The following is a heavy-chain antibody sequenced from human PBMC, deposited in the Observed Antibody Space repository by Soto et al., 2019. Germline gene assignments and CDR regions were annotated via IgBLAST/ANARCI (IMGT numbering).Heavy chain of an antibody. J-gene: IGHJ4*02. CDR2: IGGSGGNR. CDR3: ARVASDYINSVDH. V-gene: IGHV3-23*01. Sequence: EVQLLESGGGLVLPGGSLRLSCAASGFTFNAYAMTWVRQAPGKGLEWVSAIGGSGGNRHYAASVKGRFTISRDNSKDALDLQMNSLRVEDTAVYYCARVASDYINSVDHWGQGILVTVSS. D-gene: IGHD4-4*01. CDR1: GFTFNAYA.